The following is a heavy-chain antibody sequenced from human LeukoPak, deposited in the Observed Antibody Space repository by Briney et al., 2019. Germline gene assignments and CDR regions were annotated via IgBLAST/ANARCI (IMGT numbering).Heavy chain of an antibody. J-gene: IGHJ5*02. CDR1: GFTFSSYA. CDR2: ISYDGSNK. V-gene: IGHV3-30*04. Sequence: GRSLRLSCAASGFTFSSYAMHWVRQAPGKGLEWVAVISYDGSNKYYADSVKGRFTISRDNSKNTLYLQMNSLRAEDTAVYYCASLVTTRGDNWFDPWGQGTLVTVSS. CDR3: ASLVTTRGDNWFDP. D-gene: IGHD4-17*01.